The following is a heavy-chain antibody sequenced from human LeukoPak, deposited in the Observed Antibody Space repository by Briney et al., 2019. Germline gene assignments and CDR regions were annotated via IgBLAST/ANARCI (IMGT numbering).Heavy chain of an antibody. J-gene: IGHJ6*03. Sequence: GASVKVSCKASGYTFTSYGISWVRQAPGQGLEWMGWISAYNGNTNYAQKLQGRVTMTTDTSTSTAYMELRSLRSDDTAVYYCARNWRYFDWSSPEDYYYYMDVWGKGTTVTISS. V-gene: IGHV1-18*01. D-gene: IGHD3-9*01. CDR3: ARNWRYFDWSSPEDYYYYMDV. CDR2: ISAYNGNT. CDR1: GYTFTSYG.